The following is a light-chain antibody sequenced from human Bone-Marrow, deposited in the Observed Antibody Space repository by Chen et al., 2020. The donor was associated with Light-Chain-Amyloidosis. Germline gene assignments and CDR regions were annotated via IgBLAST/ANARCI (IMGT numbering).Light chain of an antibody. V-gene: IGKV3-15*01. Sequence: EIVMTQSPATLSVSPGERATLSCRASQSVSSNLAWYQQKTGQAPRLLIYGASTRATGIPARFSGSGSGTEFTLTISSLQSEDFAVYYCQQYNNWTETFGQGTKVEIK. CDR1: QSVSSN. CDR3: QQYNNWTET. J-gene: IGKJ1*01. CDR2: GAS.